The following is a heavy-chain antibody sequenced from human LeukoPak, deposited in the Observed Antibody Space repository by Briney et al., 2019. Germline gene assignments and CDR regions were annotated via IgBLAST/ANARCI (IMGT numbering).Heavy chain of an antibody. Sequence: PGGSPRLSCAASGFTFCSNAMSWVRPAPGEGMEWVSAISGSGGSTYYADSVKGRFTISRDNSKNTLYLQMNSLRAEDTAVYYCANIHRGQHFDYWGQGTLVTVSS. D-gene: IGHD1-14*01. V-gene: IGHV3-23*01. CDR2: ISGSGGST. J-gene: IGHJ4*02. CDR1: GFTFCSNA. CDR3: ANIHRGQHFDY.